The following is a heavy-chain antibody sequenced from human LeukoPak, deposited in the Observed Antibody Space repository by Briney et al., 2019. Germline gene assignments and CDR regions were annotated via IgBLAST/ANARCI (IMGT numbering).Heavy chain of an antibody. CDR1: GFTFSSYG. J-gene: IGHJ4*02. CDR2: ISYDGSNK. V-gene: IGHV3-30*18. CDR3: AKDRYRAYGSGISYFDY. D-gene: IGHD3-10*01. Sequence: GGSLRLSCAASGFTFSSYGMHWVRQAPGKGLEWVAVISYDGSNKYYADSVKGRFTTSRDNSKNTLYLQMNSLRAEDTAVYYCAKDRYRAYGSGISYFDYWGQGTLVTVSS.